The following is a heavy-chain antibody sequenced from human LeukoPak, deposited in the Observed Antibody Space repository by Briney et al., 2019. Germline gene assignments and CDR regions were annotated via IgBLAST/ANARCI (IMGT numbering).Heavy chain of an antibody. V-gene: IGHV3-21*01. CDR2: IRSSSSYI. CDR1: GFTFSSYS. D-gene: IGHD4-23*01. CDR3: ATANTVVGGFDY. J-gene: IGHJ4*02. Sequence: PGGSLRLSCAASGFTFSSYSMNWVRQAPGNGLEWVSSIRSSSSYIYYADSLKGRFTISRDNAKNSLYLQMNSLRAEDTAVYYCATANTVVGGFDYWGQGTLVTVSS.